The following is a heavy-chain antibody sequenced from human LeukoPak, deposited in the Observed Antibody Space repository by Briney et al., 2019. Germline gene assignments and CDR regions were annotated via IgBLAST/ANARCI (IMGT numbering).Heavy chain of an antibody. CDR3: ARGLGGSYYAVDAFDI. J-gene: IGHJ3*02. Sequence: GGSLRLSCAASGFTFSSYWMSWVRQAPGKGLVWVSRINSDGSSTSYADSVKGRFTISRDNAKNTLYLQMNSLRAEDTAVYYCARGLGGSYYAVDAFDIWGQGTMVTVSS. CDR2: INSDGSST. V-gene: IGHV3-74*01. CDR1: GFTFSSYW. D-gene: IGHD1-26*01.